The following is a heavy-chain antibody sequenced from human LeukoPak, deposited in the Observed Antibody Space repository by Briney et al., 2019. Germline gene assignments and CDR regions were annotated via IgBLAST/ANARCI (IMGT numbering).Heavy chain of an antibody. D-gene: IGHD3-9*01. CDR2: IKSDGSST. CDR3: ARDRLYYDILTGYYAPYYFDY. J-gene: IGHJ4*02. V-gene: IGHV3-74*01. Sequence: GGSLRLSCEASGINLSSYWMHWVRQTPGMGLVWVSRIKSDGSSTRYEDSVKGRFTISRDNAKNSLYLRMNSLRAEDTAVYYCARDRLYYDILTGYYAPYYFDYWGQGTLVTVSS. CDR1: GINLSSYW.